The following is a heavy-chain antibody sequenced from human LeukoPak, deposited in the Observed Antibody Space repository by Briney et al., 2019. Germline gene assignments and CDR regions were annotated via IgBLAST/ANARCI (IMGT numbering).Heavy chain of an antibody. D-gene: IGHD4-17*01. Sequence: SGTLSLTCAVSGGSISSSNWWSWVRQPPGKGLEWIGEIYHSGSTNYNPSLKSRVTISVDKSKNQFSLKLSSVTAADTAVYYCARASGDYGDLYWYFDLWGRGTLVTVSS. CDR3: ARASGDYGDLYWYFDL. V-gene: IGHV4-4*02. CDR2: IYHSGST. CDR1: GGSISSSNW. J-gene: IGHJ2*01.